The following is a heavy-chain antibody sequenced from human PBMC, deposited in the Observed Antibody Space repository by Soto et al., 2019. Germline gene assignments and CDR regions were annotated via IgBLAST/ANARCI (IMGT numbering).Heavy chain of an antibody. CDR1: GYTGYSFTTYW. J-gene: IGHJ4*02. D-gene: IGHD6-13*01. CDR3: ARIKHSTTWAVDY. Sequence: PGESLKISCKGSGYTGYSFTTYWIGWVRQMPGKGLEWMGIIYPGDSDTRYNPPFQGQVTISADKSISTAYLQWSSLRASDTAMYYCARIKHSTTWAVDYWGRGTLVNVSS. CDR2: IYPGDSDT. V-gene: IGHV5-51*01.